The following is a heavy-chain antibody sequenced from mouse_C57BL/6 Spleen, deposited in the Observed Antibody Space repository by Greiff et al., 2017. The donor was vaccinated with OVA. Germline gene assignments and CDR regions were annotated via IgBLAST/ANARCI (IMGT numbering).Heavy chain of an antibody. J-gene: IGHJ2*01. CDR2: INPYNGGT. D-gene: IGHD2-4*01. CDR1: GYTFTDYY. V-gene: IGHV1-19*01. Sequence: EVQLQQSGPVLVKPGASVKMSCKASGYTFTDYYMNWVKQSHGKSLEWIGVINPYNGGTSYNQKFKGKATLTVDKSSSTAYMELNSLTSEDSAVYYCARYYDYDGYYFDYWGQGTTLTVSS. CDR3: ARYYDYDGYYFDY.